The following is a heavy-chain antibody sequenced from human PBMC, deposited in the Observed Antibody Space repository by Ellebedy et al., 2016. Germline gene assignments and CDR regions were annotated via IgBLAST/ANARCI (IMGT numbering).Heavy chain of an antibody. V-gene: IGHV2-5*02. Sequence: SGPTLVKPTQTLTLTCTFSGFSLSTSGVGVGWIRQPPGKALEWLALIYWDDDKRYSPSLKSRLTITKDTSKNQVVLTMTNMDPVDTATYYCAHLLDGYNYSHYFDYWGQGTLVTVSS. CDR1: GFSLSTSGVG. J-gene: IGHJ4*02. CDR2: IYWDDDK. D-gene: IGHD5-24*01. CDR3: AHLLDGYNYSHYFDY.